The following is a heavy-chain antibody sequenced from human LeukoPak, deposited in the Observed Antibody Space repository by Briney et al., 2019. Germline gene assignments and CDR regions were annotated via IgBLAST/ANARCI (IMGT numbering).Heavy chain of an antibody. D-gene: IGHD2-21*02. CDR3: ARTPAYCGGDCYLFDY. V-gene: IGHV3-11*01. J-gene: IGHJ4*02. CDR1: GFTFSDYY. CDR2: ISSSGSTI. Sequence: PGGSLRLSCAASGFTFSDYYMSWIRQAPGKGLEWVSYISSSGSTIYYADFVKGRFTISRDNAKNSLYLQMNSLRAEDTAVYYCARTPAYCGGDCYLFDYWGQGTLVTVSS.